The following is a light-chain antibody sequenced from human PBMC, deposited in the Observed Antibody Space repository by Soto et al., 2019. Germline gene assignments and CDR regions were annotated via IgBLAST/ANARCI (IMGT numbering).Light chain of an antibody. CDR3: QKYNSAPPWT. V-gene: IGKV1-27*01. CDR1: QDISNY. J-gene: IGKJ1*01. CDR2: AAS. Sequence: DIQMTQSPSSLSASVGDRVTITCRATQDISNYLAWYQQKPGKVPNLLIYAASTLQSWVPSRFSGSGSGTAFTLTISSLQPEDVATYYCQKYNSAPPWTFGQGTKVEI.